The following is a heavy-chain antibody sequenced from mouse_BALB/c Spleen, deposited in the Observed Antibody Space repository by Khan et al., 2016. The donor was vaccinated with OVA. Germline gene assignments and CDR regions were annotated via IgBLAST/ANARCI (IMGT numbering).Heavy chain of an antibody. V-gene: IGHV5-6*01. CDR3: SRGLYGSSYDYYAMDY. J-gene: IGHJ4*01. CDR2: ISTSGSYT. D-gene: IGHD1-1*01. Sequence: EVELVESGGDLVKPGGSLKLSCAASGFTFSNYGMSWVRQTPDKRLEWVAIISTSGSYTYYPDSVKGRFTISRDNAKNTLYLQMSSLKSEDTAIYYCSRGLYGSSYDYYAMDYWGQGTSVTVS. CDR1: GFTFSNYG.